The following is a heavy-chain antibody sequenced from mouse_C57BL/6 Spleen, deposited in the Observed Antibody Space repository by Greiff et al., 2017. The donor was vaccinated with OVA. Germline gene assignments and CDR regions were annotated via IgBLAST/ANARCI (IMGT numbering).Heavy chain of an antibody. V-gene: IGHV2-6-1*01. CDR3: ARHRDYGSSYDYAMDY. CDR2: IWSDGST. Sequence: VKLMESGPGLVAPSQSLSITCTVSGFSLTSYGVHWVRQPPGKGLEWLVVIWSDGSTTYNSALKSRLSISKDNSKSQVFLKMNSLQTDDTAMYYCARHRDYGSSYDYAMDYWGQGTSVTVSS. D-gene: IGHD1-1*01. CDR1: GFSLTSYG. J-gene: IGHJ4*01.